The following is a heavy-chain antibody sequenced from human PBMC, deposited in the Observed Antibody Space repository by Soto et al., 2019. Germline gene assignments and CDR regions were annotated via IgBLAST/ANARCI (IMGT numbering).Heavy chain of an antibody. V-gene: IGHV5-51*01. CDR3: AVLLQDSEYASRGYRHSWFAP. Sequence: EVQLVQSGPEVKKPGESLKISCTASGYNFDKFWIGWVRQMPGQGLEWMGFIYPGDSDTRYRPSFKGQATTSVDKSISTAYLQWSSLKASDTALYYCAVLLQDSEYASRGYRHSWFAPWGQGSLVTVSS. D-gene: IGHD3-22*01. CDR2: IYPGDSDT. J-gene: IGHJ5*02. CDR1: GYNFDKFW.